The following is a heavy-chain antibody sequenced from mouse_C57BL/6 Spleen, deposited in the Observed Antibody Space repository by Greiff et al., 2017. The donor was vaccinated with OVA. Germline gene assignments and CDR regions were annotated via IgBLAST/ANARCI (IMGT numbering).Heavy chain of an antibody. CDR3: ARREGRILYYAMDY. Sequence: VQLQQPGAELVKPGASVKMSCKASGYTFTSYWITWVKQRPGQGLEWIGDIYPGSGSTNYNEKFKSKATLTVDTSSSTAYMQLSSLTSEDSAVYYCARREGRILYYAMDYWGQGTSVTVSS. CDR1: GYTFTSYW. D-gene: IGHD3-3*01. V-gene: IGHV1-55*01. CDR2: IYPGSGST. J-gene: IGHJ4*01.